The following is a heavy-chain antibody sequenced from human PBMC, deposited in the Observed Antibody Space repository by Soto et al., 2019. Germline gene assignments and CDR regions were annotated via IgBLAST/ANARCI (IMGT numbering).Heavy chain of an antibody. J-gene: IGHJ5*02. V-gene: IGHV4-30-4*01. CDR3: ARQRTVYFARPGDWLDP. CDR1: GASISSADYF. Sequence: QVQLQESGPGLVKPSQTLSLTCTVSGASISSADYFWSWIRQPPGQGLEWIGYIYYSGKIFYNPSLESRITISVDTSKNQFSLKLTSVTAADTAVYYCARQRTVYFARPGDWLDPWGQGTLVTVSS. CDR2: IYYSGKI. D-gene: IGHD3-9*01.